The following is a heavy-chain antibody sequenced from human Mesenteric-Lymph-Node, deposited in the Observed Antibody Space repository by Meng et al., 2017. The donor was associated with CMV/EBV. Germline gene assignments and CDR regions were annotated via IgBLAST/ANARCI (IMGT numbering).Heavy chain of an antibody. Sequence: GGSLRLSCAASGFTFSTYAMNWVRQAPGKGLEWVSAINDSGGSTYYADSVKGRFTISRDNSEMLYLQMNSLRAEDTAIYYCAKGGPTAASAYWGQGTLVTVSS. CDR3: AKGGPTAASAY. CDR2: INDSGGST. D-gene: IGHD2-2*01. CDR1: GFTFSTYA. J-gene: IGHJ4*02. V-gene: IGHV3-23*01.